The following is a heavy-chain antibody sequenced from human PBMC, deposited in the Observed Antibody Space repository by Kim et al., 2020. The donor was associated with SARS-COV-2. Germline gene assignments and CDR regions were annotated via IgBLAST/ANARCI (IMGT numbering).Heavy chain of an antibody. CDR1: GFTFNGYG. V-gene: IGHV3-30-3*01. CDR3: VRDYDSSGCP. Sequence: GGSLRLSCAASGFTFNGYGMHWLRQPPGKGLECVAFISYDGSIKYYADSVRGRFTISRDNSKNTLYLQMNKLRTEDTAVFYCVRDYDSSGCPWGQGSLVT. CDR2: ISYDGSIK. J-gene: IGHJ5*02. D-gene: IGHD6-19*01.